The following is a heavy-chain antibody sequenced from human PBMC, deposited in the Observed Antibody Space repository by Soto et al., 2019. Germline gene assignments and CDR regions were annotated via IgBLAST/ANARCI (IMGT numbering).Heavy chain of an antibody. J-gene: IGHJ4*02. CDR3: ASPEHLSGSSSWYLDY. D-gene: IGHD6-13*01. CDR2: ISFDGSNK. Sequence: PGGSLRLSCAASGFTFSSYAMHWVRQAPCKGLEWVAVISFDGSNKYYADSVKGRFTISRDNSKNTLYLQMNSLRAEDTAVYYCASPEHLSGSSSWYLDYWGQGTLVTVSS. CDR1: GFTFSSYA. V-gene: IGHV3-30-3*01.